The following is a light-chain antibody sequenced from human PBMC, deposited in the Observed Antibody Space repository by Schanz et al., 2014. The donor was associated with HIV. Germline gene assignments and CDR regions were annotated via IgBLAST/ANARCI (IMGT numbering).Light chain of an antibody. CDR3: QQYGSSRWT. CDR2: GAS. CDR1: QSVSNNY. Sequence: ETVLTQSPGTLSLSPGERATLSCRASQSVSNNYLAWYQQKAGQAPRLLIYGASSRATGIPDRFSGSGSGTDFTLSVSRLEPEDFAVYYCQQYGSSRWTFGQGTKVQIK. J-gene: IGKJ1*01. V-gene: IGKV3-20*01.